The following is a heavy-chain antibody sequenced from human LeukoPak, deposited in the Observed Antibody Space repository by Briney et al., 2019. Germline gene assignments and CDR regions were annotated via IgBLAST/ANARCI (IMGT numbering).Heavy chain of an antibody. Sequence: GGSLRLSCAASGFTFSTYAMSWVRQAPGKGLEWVSGICGSGGSTYYAGPLKRRVTISRDNSKNTLYLQVNSLRADDTAVYYCAKVGVTGWYFDYWGQGALVTVSS. V-gene: IGHV3-23*01. CDR1: GFTFSTYA. J-gene: IGHJ4*02. CDR2: ICGSGGST. CDR3: AKVGVTGWYFDY. D-gene: IGHD1-26*01.